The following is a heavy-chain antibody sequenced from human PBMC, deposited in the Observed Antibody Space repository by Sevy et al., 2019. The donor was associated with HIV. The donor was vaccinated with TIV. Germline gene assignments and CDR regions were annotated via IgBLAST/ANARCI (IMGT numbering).Heavy chain of an antibody. J-gene: IGHJ4*02. CDR1: GGTFSSYA. Sequence: ASVKVSCKASGGTFSSYAISWVRQAPGQGLEWMGGISPVFGTANYAQKFQCRVTITADESTSTAYMELSSLRSEDTAVYYCALGYPTTTMVRGVIGGYFDYWGQGTLVTVSS. V-gene: IGHV1-69*13. CDR2: ISPVFGTA. CDR3: ALGYPTTTMVRGVIGGYFDY. D-gene: IGHD3-10*01.